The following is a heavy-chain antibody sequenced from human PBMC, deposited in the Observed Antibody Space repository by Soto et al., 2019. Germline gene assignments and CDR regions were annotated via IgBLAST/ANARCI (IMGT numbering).Heavy chain of an antibody. V-gene: IGHV3-23*01. Sequence: EVQLLESGGGLVQPGGSLRLSCAASGFTFSRYGMTWVRQAPGKGLEWVSTISASGGSTYYADSVKGRFTISRDNSKNTLYLQKIRLRTEKTEVYYCAWGGGIVRFRFDYWGQGTLVAVSS. CDR1: GFTFSRYG. J-gene: IGHJ4*02. CDR3: AWGGGIVRFRFDY. D-gene: IGHD3-16*02. CDR2: ISASGGST.